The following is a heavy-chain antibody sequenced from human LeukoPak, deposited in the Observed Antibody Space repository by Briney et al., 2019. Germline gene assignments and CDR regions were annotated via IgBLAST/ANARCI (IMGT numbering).Heavy chain of an antibody. CDR1: GFTFSSYG. J-gene: IGHJ4*02. D-gene: IGHD6-19*01. CDR2: IRYDGSNK. CDR3: AKDQYSSGWYAWYFDY. V-gene: IGHV3-30*02. Sequence: PGGSLRLSCAASGFTFSSYGMHWVRQAPGKGLEWVAFIRYDGSNKYYADSVKGRFTISRDNSKNTPYLQMNSLRAEDTAVYYCAKDQYSSGWYAWYFDYWGQGTLVTVSS.